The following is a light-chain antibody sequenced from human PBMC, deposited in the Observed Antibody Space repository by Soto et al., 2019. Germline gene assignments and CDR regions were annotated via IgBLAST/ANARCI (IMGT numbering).Light chain of an antibody. CDR2: GVT. V-gene: IGLV2-14*01. J-gene: IGLJ1*01. CDR3: SSYSTSFFYV. Sequence: QSALTQPASVSGSPGQSITNSCTGTSSDIGFYNYVSWYQQYAGKAPKLLIHGVTNRPSGISYRFSGSKSGSTASLTIYGLRDEDEADYYCSSYSTSFFYVFGTGTKLTVL. CDR1: SSDIGFYNY.